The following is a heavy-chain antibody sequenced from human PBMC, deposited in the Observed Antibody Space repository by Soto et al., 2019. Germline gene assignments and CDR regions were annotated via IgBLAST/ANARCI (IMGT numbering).Heavy chain of an antibody. V-gene: IGHV1-69*06. J-gene: IGHJ4*02. CDR1: GGTFNTYT. CDR2: VIPMYDSV. D-gene: IGHD1-26*01. CDR3: ASWRSYSGSYCFDY. Sequence: QVQLVQSGAEVKKPGSSVKVSCEASGGTFNTYTINWVRQAPGRGLEWMGQVIPMYDSVNYAESFQGRVTIPADKSTNIAYMELSSLRSEDKALYFCASWRSYSGSYCFDYWGQGTLVIVSS.